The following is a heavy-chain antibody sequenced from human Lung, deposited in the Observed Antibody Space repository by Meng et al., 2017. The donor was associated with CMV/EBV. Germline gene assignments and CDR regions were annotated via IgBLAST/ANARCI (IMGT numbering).Heavy chain of an antibody. J-gene: IGHJ6*02. CDR2: IDWHDDK. Sequence: SGPXLVKPTQTLTLTCTFSGFSLSSTGLRVNWIRQPPGKALEWLARIDWHDDKLYNTSLKTRLTISKDTFKNQVVLTMTDMDHADTATYYCARTSDYYHVMDVXGQGXTVTVSS. V-gene: IGHV2-70D*14. CDR3: ARTSDYYHVMDV. CDR1: GFSLSSTGLR.